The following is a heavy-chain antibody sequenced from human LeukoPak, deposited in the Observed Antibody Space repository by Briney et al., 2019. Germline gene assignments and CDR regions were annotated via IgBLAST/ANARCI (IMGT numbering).Heavy chain of an antibody. Sequence: GRSLRLSCAASGFTFSSYGMHWVRQAPGKGLEWVAVIWCDGSNKYYADSVKGRFTISRDNSKNTLYLQMNSLRAEDTAVYYCAKGAYDYVEIGYFDHWGQGTLVTVSS. D-gene: IGHD5-12*01. V-gene: IGHV3-33*06. CDR3: AKGAYDYVEIGYFDH. J-gene: IGHJ4*02. CDR1: GFTFSSYG. CDR2: IWCDGSNK.